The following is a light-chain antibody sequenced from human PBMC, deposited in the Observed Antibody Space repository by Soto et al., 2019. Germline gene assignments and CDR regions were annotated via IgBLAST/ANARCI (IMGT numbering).Light chain of an antibody. CDR3: AAWDDSLSVV. CDR2: RNI. V-gene: IGLV1-47*01. Sequence: QPVLTQPPSASGTPGQRVTISCSGSSSNIGSNYVYWYQQLPGTAPKLLIYRNIQRPSGVPDRFSGSKSGTSASLAISGLRSEDEADYYCAAWDDSLSVVFGGGTKVTVL. J-gene: IGLJ3*02. CDR1: SSNIGSNY.